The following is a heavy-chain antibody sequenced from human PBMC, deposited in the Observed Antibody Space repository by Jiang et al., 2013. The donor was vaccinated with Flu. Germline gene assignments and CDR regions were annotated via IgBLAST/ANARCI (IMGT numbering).Heavy chain of an antibody. J-gene: IGHJ1*01. D-gene: IGHD3-22*01. CDR1: GYSFNSNV. CDR3: ATFGDYHDGSVYLEYFQH. V-gene: IGHV1-18*01. Sequence: GAEVKKPGASVKVSCKTSGYSFNSNVINWVRQAPGQGLEWLGWVSPYNGNTNYIQKIQDRVSMTTDTSTNTAYLELRSLRSDDTAIYFCATFGDYHDGSVYLEYFQHWGQGTLVTVS. CDR2: VSPYNGNT.